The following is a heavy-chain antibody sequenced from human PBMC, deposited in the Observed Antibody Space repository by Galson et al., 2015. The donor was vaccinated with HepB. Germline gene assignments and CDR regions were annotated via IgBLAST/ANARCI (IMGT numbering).Heavy chain of an antibody. CDR2: IIPIFGTA. J-gene: IGHJ6*02. Sequence: SGGTFSSYAISWVRQAPGQGLEWMGGIIPIFGTANYAQKFQGRVTITADESTSTAYMELSSLRSEDTAVYYCARDLASFGYGSGASGYYYGMDVWGQGTTVTVSS. CDR1: GGTFSSYA. V-gene: IGHV1-69*01. CDR3: ARDLASFGYGSGASGYYYGMDV. D-gene: IGHD3-10*01.